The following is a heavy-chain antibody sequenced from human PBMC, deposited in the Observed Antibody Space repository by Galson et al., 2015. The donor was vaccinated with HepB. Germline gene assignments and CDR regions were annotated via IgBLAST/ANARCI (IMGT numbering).Heavy chain of an antibody. Sequence: SLRLSCAASGFIFSSYKMHWVRQAPGKGLEWVSSIRTSSTHISYADSVKGRFTISRDNAKSSLYLQMNSLRAEDTAVYYCAREYRYTRGRSIDYWGQGTLVTVSS. CDR3: AREYRYTRGRSIDY. CDR1: GFIFSSYK. J-gene: IGHJ4*02. D-gene: IGHD6-19*01. CDR2: IRTSSTHI. V-gene: IGHV3-21*01.